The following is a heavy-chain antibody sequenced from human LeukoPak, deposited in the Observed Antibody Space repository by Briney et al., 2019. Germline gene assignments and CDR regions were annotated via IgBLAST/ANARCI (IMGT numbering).Heavy chain of an antibody. D-gene: IGHD5-18*01. Sequence: SVKVSCKASGGTFSSYAISWVRQAPGQGLEWMGGIIPIFGTANYAQKFQGRVTITADESTSTAYMELSSLRSEDTAVYYCAKDPRDHSYGWSWRYFDYWGQGTLVTVSS. CDR1: GGTFSSYA. CDR2: IIPIFGTA. V-gene: IGHV1-69*01. CDR3: AKDPRDHSYGWSWRYFDY. J-gene: IGHJ4*02.